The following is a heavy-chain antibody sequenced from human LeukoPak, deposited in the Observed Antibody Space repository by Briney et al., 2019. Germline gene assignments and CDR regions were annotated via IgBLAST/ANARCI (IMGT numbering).Heavy chain of an antibody. D-gene: IGHD3-3*01. J-gene: IGHJ5*02. V-gene: IGHV1-18*01. CDR2: VSTSNPHT. CDR3: ARDRFLWGLGNWFDL. CDR1: GYTFTNYG. Sequence: ASVKVSCKTSGYTFTNYGISWVRQAPGQGLEWMGWVSTSNPHTNYAPKFRGRAIMTLDTTTTTAYLEMRSLTSDDTAVYYCARDRFLWGLGNWFDLWGQGTLVTVTS.